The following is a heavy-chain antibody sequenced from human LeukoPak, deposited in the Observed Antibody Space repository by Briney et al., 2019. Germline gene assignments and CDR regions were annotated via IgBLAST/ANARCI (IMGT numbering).Heavy chain of an antibody. CDR3: ARDLHILTPENWFDP. D-gene: IGHD3-9*01. Sequence: ASVKVSCKASGYTFTSYYMHWVRQAPGQGLEWMGIINLSGGSTSYAQKFQGRVTMTRDTSTSTVYMELSSLRSEDTAVYYCARDLHILTPENWFDPWGQGTLVTVSS. J-gene: IGHJ5*02. CDR1: GYTFTSYY. CDR2: INLSGGST. V-gene: IGHV1-46*01.